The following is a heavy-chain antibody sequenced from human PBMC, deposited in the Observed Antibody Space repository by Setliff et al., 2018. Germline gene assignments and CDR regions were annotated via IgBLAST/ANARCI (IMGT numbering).Heavy chain of an antibody. D-gene: IGHD3-10*01. Sequence: GASVKVSCKASGYTLTTYAISWMRQAPGQGLEWMGWINTNTGNPSYAQGFTGRFVFSLDTSVSTAYLQISSLKAEDTALYYCARASRFGTLKYRGDYYMDVWGKGTTVTVSS. CDR1: GYTLTTYA. J-gene: IGHJ6*03. V-gene: IGHV7-4-1*02. CDR3: ARASRFGTLKYRGDYYMDV. CDR2: INTNTGNP.